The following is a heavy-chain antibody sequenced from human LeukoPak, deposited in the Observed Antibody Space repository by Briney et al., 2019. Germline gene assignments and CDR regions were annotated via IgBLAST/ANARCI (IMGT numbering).Heavy chain of an antibody. Sequence: SETLSLTCTVSGGSISSYYWSWIRQPPGKGLEWIGYIYYSGSTNYNPSLKSRVTMSVDMSKNQFSLKLSSVTAADTAVYYCARDRYYYDSGRPKFDPWGQGTLVTVSS. CDR3: ARDRYYYDSGRPKFDP. CDR1: GGSISSYY. D-gene: IGHD3-10*01. CDR2: IYYSGST. V-gene: IGHV4-59*12. J-gene: IGHJ5*02.